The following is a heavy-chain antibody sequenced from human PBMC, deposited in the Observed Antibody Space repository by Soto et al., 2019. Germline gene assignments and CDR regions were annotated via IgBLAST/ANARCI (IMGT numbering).Heavy chain of an antibody. D-gene: IGHD2-8*01. CDR1: GLTFSDYG. V-gene: IGHV3-30*18. CDR2: MSYDGSNK. CDR3: EKVREDIVLLVALDY. J-gene: IGHJ4*02. Sequence: GTLRPFSADSGLTFSDYGMHWVRQAPGKGLEWVAVMSYDGSNKYYADSVKGRFTISRDNSKNTLYLQMNRLRDEDTAVYYCEKVREDIVLLVALDYWGQGTQVTVSS.